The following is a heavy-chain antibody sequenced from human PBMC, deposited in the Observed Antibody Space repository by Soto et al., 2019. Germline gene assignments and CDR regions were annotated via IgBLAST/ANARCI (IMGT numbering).Heavy chain of an antibody. CDR3: ARESYYGSGATVVAY. CDR1: GGSISGYY. D-gene: IGHD3-10*01. Sequence: QVQLQESGPGLVRPSETLSLTCTVSGGSISGYYWSWIRQPPGQGLECLGYIYYSGTTSYNPSLNSRVTMSVDTSKNQFSLKVNSVTAADTAVYYCARESYYGSGATVVAYWGQGTLVTVSS. J-gene: IGHJ4*02. CDR2: IYYSGTT. V-gene: IGHV4-59*01.